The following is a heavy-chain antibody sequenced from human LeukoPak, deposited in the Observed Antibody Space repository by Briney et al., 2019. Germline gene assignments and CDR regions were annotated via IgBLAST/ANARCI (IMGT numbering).Heavy chain of an antibody. Sequence: GGSLRLSCAASGFTFSSYSMNWVRQAPGKGLGWVSYISSSSSTIYYADSVKGRFTISRDNAKNSLYLQMNSLRAEDTAVYYCARDPAHSSSWYSDRDYWGQGTLVTVSS. CDR3: ARDPAHSSSWYSDRDY. CDR2: ISSSSSTI. J-gene: IGHJ4*02. D-gene: IGHD6-13*01. V-gene: IGHV3-48*04. CDR1: GFTFSSYS.